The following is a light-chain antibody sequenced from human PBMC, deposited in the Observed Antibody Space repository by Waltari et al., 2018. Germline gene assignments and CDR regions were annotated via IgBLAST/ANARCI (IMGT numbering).Light chain of an antibody. J-gene: IGLJ2*01. Sequence: QSALTQPASVSGSPGQSVTIFCAGTSNDVGGSNAVSWYQGHPGQAPRFIIYEVSDRPSGVSDRFSGSKSGNTASLTISGLQAEDEADYYCSSQSSNDVVLFGGGTKLTVL. V-gene: IGLV2-14*01. CDR1: SNDVGGSNA. CDR3: SSQSSNDVVL. CDR2: EVS.